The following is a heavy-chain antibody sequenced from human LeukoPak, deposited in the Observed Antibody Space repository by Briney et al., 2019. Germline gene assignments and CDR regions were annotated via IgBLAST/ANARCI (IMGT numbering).Heavy chain of an antibody. Sequence: SETLSLTCTVSGGSVSTYYWSWIRQPPGKGLEWIGYIYYSGNTYYNPSLKSRVTKSVDTSKNQFSLKLSSVTAADTAVYYCARELLELEPGLIDYWGQGTLVTVSS. D-gene: IGHD1-1*01. CDR3: ARELLELEPGLIDY. CDR2: IYYSGNT. CDR1: GGSVSTYY. V-gene: IGHV4-30-4*01. J-gene: IGHJ4*02.